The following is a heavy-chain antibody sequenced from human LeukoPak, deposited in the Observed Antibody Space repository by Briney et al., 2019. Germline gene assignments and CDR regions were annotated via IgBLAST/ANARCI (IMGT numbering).Heavy chain of an antibody. V-gene: IGHV3-23*01. CDR1: GFTFSSYA. D-gene: IGHD3-22*01. CDR3: EVYYDSSGYYGIGAFDI. Sequence: GGSLRLSCAASGFTFSSYAMSWVRQAPGKGLEWVSAISGSGGSTYYADSVKGRFTISRDNSKNTLYLQMNSLRAEDTAVYYCEVYYDSSGYYGIGAFDIWGQGTMVTVSS. CDR2: ISGSGGST. J-gene: IGHJ3*02.